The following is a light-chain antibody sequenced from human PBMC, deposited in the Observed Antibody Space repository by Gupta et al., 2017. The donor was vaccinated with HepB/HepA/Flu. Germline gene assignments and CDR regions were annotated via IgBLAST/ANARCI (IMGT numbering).Light chain of an antibody. CDR1: QSIYNY. CDR3: QQSYNTPLT. Sequence: DFQMTQSTSYLSASVGDRVTITCRASQSIYNYLNWYQQNPGKAPKLLIYLTSTLQSGVPSRFSGSGSATHFTLTISRLQPEDFATYYCQQSYNTPLTFGGGTKVEIK. CDR2: LTS. J-gene: IGKJ4*01. V-gene: IGKV1-39*01.